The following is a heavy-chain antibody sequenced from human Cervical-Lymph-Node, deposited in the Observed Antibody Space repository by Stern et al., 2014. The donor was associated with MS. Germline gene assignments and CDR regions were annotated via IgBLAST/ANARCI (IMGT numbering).Heavy chain of an antibody. Sequence: VQLVQSGAEVKKPGASVKVSCKASGYTFTSYYMHWVRQAPGQGLEWMGIINPSGGSTSYAQKLQGRVTMTRDTSTSTVYMELSSLRSEDTAVYYCARDPIVGATPPFYYYYGMDVWGQGTTVTVSS. V-gene: IGHV1-46*03. CDR1: GYTFTSYY. CDR3: ARDPIVGATPPFYYYYGMDV. CDR2: INPSGGST. J-gene: IGHJ6*02. D-gene: IGHD1-26*01.